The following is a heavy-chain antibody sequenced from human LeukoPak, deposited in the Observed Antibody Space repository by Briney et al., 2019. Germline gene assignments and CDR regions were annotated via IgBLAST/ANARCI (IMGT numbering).Heavy chain of an antibody. D-gene: IGHD5-24*01. V-gene: IGHV3-33*08. CDR3: ATEDGFNFDY. CDR1: GFTFSSYA. J-gene: IGHJ4*02. Sequence: GGSLRLSCAASGFTFSSYAMSWVRQAPGKGLEWVAVISYDGSSKYYADSVKGRFTISRDNSKNSLYLQMNSLRVEDTAVYYCATEDGFNFDYWGQGTLVTVSS. CDR2: ISYDGSSK.